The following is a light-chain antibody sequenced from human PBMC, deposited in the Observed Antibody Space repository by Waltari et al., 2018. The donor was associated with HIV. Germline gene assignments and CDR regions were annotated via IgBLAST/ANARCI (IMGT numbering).Light chain of an antibody. J-gene: IGKJ2*01. CDR2: AAS. CDR3: QRYDRAPYT. V-gene: IGKV1-27*01. CDR1: QGIGTD. Sequence: DVQMTQSPSSLSASVGDRVAITCRASQGIGTDLAWYQQKPGKVPKLLIYAASTLQSGVPSRFSGGGSGTDFILTITNLQTEDFSCYYCQRYDRAPYTFGPGTRLELK.